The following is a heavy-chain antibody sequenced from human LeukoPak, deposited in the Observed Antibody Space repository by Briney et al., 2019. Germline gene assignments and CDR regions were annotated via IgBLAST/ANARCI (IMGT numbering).Heavy chain of an antibody. Sequence: GGSLRLSCAASGFTFSSYAMSRVRQAPGKGLEWVSAISGSGGSTYYADSVKGRFTISRDNSKNTLYLQMNSLRAEDTAVYYCAKSMRIAAAGAGVDYWGQGTLVTVSS. CDR3: AKSMRIAAAGAGVDY. J-gene: IGHJ4*02. CDR2: ISGSGGST. CDR1: GFTFSSYA. V-gene: IGHV3-23*01. D-gene: IGHD6-13*01.